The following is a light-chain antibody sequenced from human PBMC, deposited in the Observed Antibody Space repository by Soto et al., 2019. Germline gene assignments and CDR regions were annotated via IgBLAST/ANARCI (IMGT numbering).Light chain of an antibody. J-gene: IGLJ3*02. CDR3: GTWDSSLSAGV. CDR2: ENN. Sequence: QPVLTQPPSVSAAPGQKVTISCSGSSSNIGNNYVSWYQQLPGTAPKLLIHENNKRPSGIPDRFSGSKSGTSATLGITGLQTGDEADYYCGTWDSSLSAGVFGGGTQLTVL. CDR1: SSNIGNNY. V-gene: IGLV1-51*02.